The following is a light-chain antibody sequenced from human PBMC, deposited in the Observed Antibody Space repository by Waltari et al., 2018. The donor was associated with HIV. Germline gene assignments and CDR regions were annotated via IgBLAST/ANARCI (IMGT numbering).Light chain of an antibody. CDR1: ALPIKY. V-gene: IGLV3-10*01. CDR2: EDN. Sequence: SYELTQPPSVSVSPGQTARITCSGYALPIKYVYWYQQKSGQAPVLVIYEDNKRPSGIPERFSGSSSGTMATLTISGAQVEDEADYYCYSTDSSGNHRVFGGGTKLTVL. J-gene: IGLJ3*02. CDR3: YSTDSSGNHRV.